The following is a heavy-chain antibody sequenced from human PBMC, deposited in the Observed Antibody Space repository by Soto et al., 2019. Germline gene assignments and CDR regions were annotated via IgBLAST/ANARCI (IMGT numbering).Heavy chain of an antibody. CDR3: ARDRSPYYYDSSGYPHY. Sequence: AASVKGSCKASGDTFTNYGFSWVRQAPGQGLEWMGWISVYSGNTNYAQNVQGRVTMTTDTSTSTAYMELRSLRSDDTAVYYCARDRSPYYYDSSGYPHYWGQGTLVTVSS. CDR1: GDTFTNYG. CDR2: ISVYSGNT. J-gene: IGHJ4*02. D-gene: IGHD3-22*01. V-gene: IGHV1-18*01.